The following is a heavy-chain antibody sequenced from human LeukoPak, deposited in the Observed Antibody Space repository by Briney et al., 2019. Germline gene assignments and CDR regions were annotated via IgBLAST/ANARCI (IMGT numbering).Heavy chain of an antibody. J-gene: IGHJ4*02. CDR1: GGSISSYY. Sequence: PSETLSLTCTVSGGSISSYYWSWIRQPPGKGLEWIAYVFYSGSTNYNPSLKSRVTISVDTSKNQFSLKLSSVTAADTAVYYCARGAYYYDTSDWGQGTLVTVSS. D-gene: IGHD3-22*01. CDR3: ARGAYYYDTSD. CDR2: VFYSGST. V-gene: IGHV4-59*01.